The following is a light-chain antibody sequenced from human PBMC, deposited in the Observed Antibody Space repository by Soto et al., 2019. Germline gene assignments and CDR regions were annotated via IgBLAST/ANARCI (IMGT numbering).Light chain of an antibody. CDR3: AAWDDSLSAWV. Sequence: QSVLTQPPSASGTPGQRVTISCSESSSNIGSNYVYWYQQLPGTAPKLLIYCDNQRPSGVPDRFSGSKSGTSASLAISGLRSEDEADYYCAAWDDSLSAWVFGGGTKLTVL. V-gene: IGLV1-47*02. CDR1: SSNIGSNY. J-gene: IGLJ3*02. CDR2: CDN.